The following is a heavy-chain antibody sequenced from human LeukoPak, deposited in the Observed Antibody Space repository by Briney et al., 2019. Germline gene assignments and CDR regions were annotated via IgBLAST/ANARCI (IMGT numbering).Heavy chain of an antibody. D-gene: IGHD3-3*01. V-gene: IGHV4-38-2*02. CDR2: IYHSGST. J-gene: IGHJ3*02. CDR3: ARSITIFGVVIHDAFDI. Sequence: SETLSLTCTVSGYSISSGYYWGWIRQPPGKGLEWIGGIYHSGSTYYNPSLKSRVTISVDTSKNQFSLKLSSVTAADTAVYYCARSITIFGVVIHDAFDIWAKGQWSPSLQ. CDR1: GYSISSGYY.